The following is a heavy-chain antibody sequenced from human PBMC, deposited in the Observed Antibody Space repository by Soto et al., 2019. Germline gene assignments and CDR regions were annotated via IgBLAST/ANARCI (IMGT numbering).Heavy chain of an antibody. D-gene: IGHD4-17*01. J-gene: IGHJ4*02. CDR2: IYHSGST. CDR1: GGSISSSNW. CDR3: ARDPAVRDYGALPYYFDY. V-gene: IGHV4-4*02. Sequence: QVQLQESGPGLVKPSGTLSLTCAVSGGSISSSNWWSWVRQPPGKGLEWIGEIYHSGSTNYNPSLKSRVTISVEKSKKQFSLKLSSVTAADTAVYYCARDPAVRDYGALPYYFDYWGQGTMVTVSS.